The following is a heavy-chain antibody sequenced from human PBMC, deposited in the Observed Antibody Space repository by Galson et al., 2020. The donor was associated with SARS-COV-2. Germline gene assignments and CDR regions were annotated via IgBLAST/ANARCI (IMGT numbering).Heavy chain of an antibody. Sequence: GASLRLSCVASGFTFGSYSMNWVRQAPGKGLEWVSYISTRSTTIDYADSVKGRFTISRDNAKNSLYLQMNSLRDEDTAIYYCAREDGDSPVYWGQGTLVTVSS. V-gene: IGHV3-48*02. CDR2: ISTRSTTI. CDR1: GFTFGSYS. J-gene: IGHJ4*02. D-gene: IGHD4-17*01. CDR3: AREDGDSPVY.